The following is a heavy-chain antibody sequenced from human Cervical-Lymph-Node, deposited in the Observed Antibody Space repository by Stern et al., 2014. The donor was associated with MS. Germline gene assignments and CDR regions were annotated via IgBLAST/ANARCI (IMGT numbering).Heavy chain of an antibody. V-gene: IGHV5-51*01. CDR2: IYPDDSDI. CDR1: GYTFTNYW. CDR3: ARHQLGGMDV. D-gene: IGHD6-6*01. J-gene: IGHJ6*02. Sequence: EVHLVESGAEVKKPGESLKISCKGSGYTFTNYWIGWVRQMPGKGLEWMGIIYPDDSDIRYSPSFQGQVTISADKSVNTAYLQWSSLKASDSAMYYCARHQLGGMDVWGQGTTVTVSS.